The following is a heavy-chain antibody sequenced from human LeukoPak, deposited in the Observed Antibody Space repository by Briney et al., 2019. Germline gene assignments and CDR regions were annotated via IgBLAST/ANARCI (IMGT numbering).Heavy chain of an antibody. CDR3: ATVSAETYCSGGSCPPYYFDY. J-gene: IGHJ4*02. Sequence: SVKVSCKASGGTFSSYAISWVRQAPGQGLEWMGGIIPIFGTANYAQKFQGRVTITADKSTSTAYMELSSLRSEDTAVYYCATVSAETYCSGGSCPPYYFDYWGQGTLVTVSS. V-gene: IGHV1-69*06. D-gene: IGHD2-15*01. CDR1: GGTFSSYA. CDR2: IIPIFGTA.